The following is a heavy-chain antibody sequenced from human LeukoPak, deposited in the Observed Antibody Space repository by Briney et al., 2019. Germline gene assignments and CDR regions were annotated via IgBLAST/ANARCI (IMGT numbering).Heavy chain of an antibody. V-gene: IGHV4-61*02. J-gene: IGHJ3*02. CDR2: IYTSGST. CDR3: ARDTGTNSLIDAGAFDI. CDR1: GGSISSGSYY. D-gene: IGHD1-7*01. Sequence: SETLSLTCTVSGGSISSGSYYWSWIRQPAGKGLEWIGRIYTSGSTNYNPSLKSRVTISVDTSKNQFSLKLSSVTAADTAVYYCARDTGTNSLIDAGAFDIWGQGTMVTVSS.